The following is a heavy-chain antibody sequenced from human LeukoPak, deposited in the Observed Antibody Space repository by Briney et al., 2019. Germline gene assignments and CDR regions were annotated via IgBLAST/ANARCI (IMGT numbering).Heavy chain of an antibody. V-gene: IGHV1-46*01. Sequence: GASVKVSCKASGYTFTSYYMHWVRQAPGQGLEWMGIINPSGGSTSYAQKFQGRVTMTRDTSTSTVYMELSSLRSEDTAVYYCARDPGVPAAPDAFDIWGQGTMVTVSS. CDR3: ARDPGVPAAPDAFDI. J-gene: IGHJ3*02. CDR2: INPSGGST. D-gene: IGHD2-2*01. CDR1: GYTFTSYY.